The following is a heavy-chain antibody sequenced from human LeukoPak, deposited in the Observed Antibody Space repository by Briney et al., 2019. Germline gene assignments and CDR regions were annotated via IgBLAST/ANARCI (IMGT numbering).Heavy chain of an antibody. J-gene: IGHJ4*02. CDR1: GFTFSSYW. D-gene: IGHD2-21*02. V-gene: IGHV3-7*01. Sequence: GGSLRLSCAASGFTFSSYWMSWVRQAPGKGLEWVANIKQDGSNKYYADSVKGRFTISRDNSKNTLYLQMNSLRAEDTAVYYCARHGRVTASFDYWGQGTLVTVSS. CDR2: IKQDGSNK. CDR3: ARHGRVTASFDY.